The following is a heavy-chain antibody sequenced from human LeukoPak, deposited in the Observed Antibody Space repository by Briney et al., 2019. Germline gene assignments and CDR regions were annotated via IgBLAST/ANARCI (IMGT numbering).Heavy chain of an antibody. V-gene: IGHV1-69*05. J-gene: IGHJ4*02. CDR2: IIPIFGTA. Sequence: SVKVSCKASGYTFTSYAISWVRQAPGQGLEWMGGIIPIFGTANYAQKFQGRVTITTDESTSTAYMELSSLRSEDTAVYYCATLEMATISYYFDYWGQGTLVTVSS. D-gene: IGHD5-24*01. CDR3: ATLEMATISYYFDY. CDR1: GYTFTSYA.